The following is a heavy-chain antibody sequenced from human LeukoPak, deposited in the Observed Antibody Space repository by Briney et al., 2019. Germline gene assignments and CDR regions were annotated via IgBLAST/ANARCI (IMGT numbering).Heavy chain of an antibody. J-gene: IGHJ4*02. CDR1: GFTFSDYY. V-gene: IGHV3-11*01. D-gene: IGHD3-22*01. CDR3: ARGSITMIVVPGLDY. CDR2: ISSSGSTI. Sequence: GGSLRLSCAASGFTFSDYYMSRIRQAPGKGLEWVSYISSSGSTIYYADSVKGRFTISRDNAKNSLYLQMNSLRAEDTAVYYCARGSITMIVVPGLDYWGQGTLVTVSS.